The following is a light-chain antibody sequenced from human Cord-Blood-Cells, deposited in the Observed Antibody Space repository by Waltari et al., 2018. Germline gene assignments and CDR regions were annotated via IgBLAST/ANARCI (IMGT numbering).Light chain of an antibody. Sequence: QSALTQPASVPGSPGQSITIPCTGTSSDVGGLTYVSWYQQHPVNAPKHMIYDDSNRPSGVSNRFSGSKSGNTASLPISGLQAEDEADYYCSSYTSSSTYVFGTGTKVTVL. J-gene: IGLJ1*01. CDR2: DDS. V-gene: IGLV2-14*03. CDR3: SSYTSSSTYV. CDR1: SSDVGGLTY.